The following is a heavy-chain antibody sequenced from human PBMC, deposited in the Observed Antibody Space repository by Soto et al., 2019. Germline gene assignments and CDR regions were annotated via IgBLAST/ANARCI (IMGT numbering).Heavy chain of an antibody. CDR1: GFTFTRYS. V-gene: IGHV3-21*01. CDR2: ISSTTNYI. CDR3: ARESEDLTSNFDY. Sequence: LRLSCAASGFTFTRYSMNWVRQAPGKGLEWVSSISSTTNYIYYADSMKGRFTASRDNAKNSVYLEMNSLSAEDTAVYYCARESEDLTSNFDYWGQGTLVTVSS. J-gene: IGHJ4*02.